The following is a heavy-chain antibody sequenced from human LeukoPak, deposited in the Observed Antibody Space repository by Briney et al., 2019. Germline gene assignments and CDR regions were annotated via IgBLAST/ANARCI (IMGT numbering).Heavy chain of an antibody. CDR1: GDSISSSRHS. CDR2: ISYSRST. J-gene: IGHJ6*02. CDR3: VRIYCTSTSCYGDSYYGMDV. Sequence: SETLSLTCTVSGDSISSSRHSWGWIRQPPGKGLEWIGSISYSRSTYYNPSLKTRVTMSVDTSENQFSLKLSSVTAADSTVYYCVRIYCTSTSCYGDSYYGMDVWGQGTTVTVSS. D-gene: IGHD2-2*01. V-gene: IGHV4-39*01.